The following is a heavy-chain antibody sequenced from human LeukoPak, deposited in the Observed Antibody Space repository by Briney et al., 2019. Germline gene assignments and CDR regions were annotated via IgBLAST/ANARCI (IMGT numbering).Heavy chain of an antibody. V-gene: IGHV4-38-2*02. CDR2: IYYSGST. D-gene: IGHD1-26*01. CDR1: GYSINSGYY. J-gene: IGHJ4*02. Sequence: SETLSLTCTVSGYSINSGYYWGWIRQPPGKGLEWIGSIYYSGSTYYNPSLKSRVTISVDTSKNQFSLKLSSVTAADTAVYYCARHVIAWELFNYWGQGTLVTVSS. CDR3: ARHVIAWELFNY.